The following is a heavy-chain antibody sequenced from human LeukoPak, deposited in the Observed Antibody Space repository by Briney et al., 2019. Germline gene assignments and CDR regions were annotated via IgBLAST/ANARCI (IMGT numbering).Heavy chain of an antibody. D-gene: IGHD2-2*01. Sequence: PGGSLRLSCAASGFTFSKNAMSWVRQAPGKGLEWVSSLSGSGADTYYADSVKGRFTISRDNAKNTAYLQMNSLRAEDTVVYYCAKDPSGTRYFDYWGHGTLVTAS. CDR2: LSGSGADT. V-gene: IGHV3-23*01. CDR1: GFTFSKNA. J-gene: IGHJ4*01. CDR3: AKDPSGTRYFDY.